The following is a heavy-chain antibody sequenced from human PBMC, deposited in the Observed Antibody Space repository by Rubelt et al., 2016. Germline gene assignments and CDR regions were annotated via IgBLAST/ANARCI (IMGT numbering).Heavy chain of an antibody. CDR2: IYYSGST. Sequence: QLQLQESGPRLVKPSETLSLTCTVSGGSISSSSYYWGWIRQPPGKGLEWIGSIYYSGSTYYNPSLKSRVTISVDTSKNQFSLKLSSVTAADTAVYYWARGRFLEWLPPDYWGQGTLVTVSS. CDR3: ARGRFLEWLPPDY. V-gene: IGHV4-39*01. D-gene: IGHD3-3*01. CDR1: GGSISSSSYY. J-gene: IGHJ4*02.